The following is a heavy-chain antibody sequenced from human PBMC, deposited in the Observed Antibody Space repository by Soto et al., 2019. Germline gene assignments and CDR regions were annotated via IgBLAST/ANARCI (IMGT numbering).Heavy chain of an antibody. Sequence: PGGSLRLSCAASGFTVSSNYMSWVRQAPGKGLEWVSVIYSGGSTYYADSVKGRFTISRDNSKNTLYLQMNSLRAEDTAVYYCTTGPNLRPLAAFDIWGQGTVVTVSS. V-gene: IGHV3-66*01. CDR1: GFTVSSNY. CDR3: TTGPNLRPLAAFDI. J-gene: IGHJ3*02. CDR2: IYSGGST.